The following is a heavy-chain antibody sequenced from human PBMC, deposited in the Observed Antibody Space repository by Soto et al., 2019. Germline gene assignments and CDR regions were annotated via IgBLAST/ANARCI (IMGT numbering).Heavy chain of an antibody. CDR3: ARGTGGDPTDY. CDR2: VNPSNGNT. D-gene: IGHD4-17*01. V-gene: IGHV1-46*01. J-gene: IGHJ4*02. CDR1: GYTFTNYY. Sequence: GASVKVSCKAFGYTFTNYYIHWVRQAPGQGLEWMAIVNPSNGNTNCAQKFQGRVTMTRDTSTSTLYMELSSLRSDDTAVYYCARGTGGDPTDYWGQGTLVTVSS.